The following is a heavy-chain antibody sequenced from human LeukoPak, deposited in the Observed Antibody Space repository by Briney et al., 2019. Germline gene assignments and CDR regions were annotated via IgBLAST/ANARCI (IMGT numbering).Heavy chain of an antibody. CDR1: GYTFTRYD. Sequence: GASVKVSCKASGYTFTRYDINWVRQAPGQGLEWMGWINTNTGNPTYAQGFTGRFVFSLDTSVSTAYLQISSLKAEDTAVYYCARDPFEEDVLLWFGELSHAFDIWGQGTMVTVSS. J-gene: IGHJ3*02. V-gene: IGHV7-4-1*02. D-gene: IGHD3-10*01. CDR2: INTNTGNP. CDR3: ARDPFEEDVLLWFGELSHAFDI.